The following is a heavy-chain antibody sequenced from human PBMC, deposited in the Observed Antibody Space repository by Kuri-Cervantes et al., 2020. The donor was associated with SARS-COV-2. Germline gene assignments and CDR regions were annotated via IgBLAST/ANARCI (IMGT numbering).Heavy chain of an antibody. J-gene: IGHJ4*02. D-gene: IGHD6-19*01. CDR2: ISAYNGNT. V-gene: IGHV1-18*04. CDR3: ARESGSSGWYGFDY. CDR1: GYTLTSYG. Sequence: ASVKVSCKASGYTLTSYGISWVRQAPGQGLEWMGWISAYNGNTNYAQKLQGSVTMTTDTSTSTAYMELRSLRSDDTAVYYCARESGSSGWYGFDYWGQGTLVTVSS.